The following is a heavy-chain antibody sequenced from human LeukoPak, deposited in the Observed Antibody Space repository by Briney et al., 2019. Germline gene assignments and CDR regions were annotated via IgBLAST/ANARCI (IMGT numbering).Heavy chain of an antibody. J-gene: IGHJ5*02. V-gene: IGHV1-69*06. CDR1: GGTFTSYA. Sequence: SSVTVSCTASGGTFTSYAISWGRQARRHGVEWMGGIIPIFGAANNTQKFEGRVTITADRSTSTSYRELSSLRSEDTAVYYWARDCSGGSWYLSWGEGTLVTVSS. CDR2: IIPIFGAA. CDR3: ARDCSGGSWYLS. D-gene: IGHD2-15*01.